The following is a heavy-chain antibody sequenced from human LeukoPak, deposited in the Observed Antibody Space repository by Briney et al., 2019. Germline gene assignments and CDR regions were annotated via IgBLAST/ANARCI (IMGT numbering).Heavy chain of an antibody. V-gene: IGHV4-61*01. CDR1: GGSVTSGSYY. J-gene: IGHJ4*02. CDR3: ARGREYSSSWYALGY. CDR2: IYYSGSP. Sequence: PSETLSLTCTVSGGSVTSGSYYWSWIRQPPGQGLEWIGYIYYSGSPNYNPSLKSRVTISVDKYKNQFSLKLSSVTAADTAVYYCARGREYSSSWYALGYWGQGTLVTVSS. D-gene: IGHD6-13*01.